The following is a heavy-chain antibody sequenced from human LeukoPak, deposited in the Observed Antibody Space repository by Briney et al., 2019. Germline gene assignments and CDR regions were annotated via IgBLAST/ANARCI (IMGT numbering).Heavy chain of an antibody. V-gene: IGHV4-4*07. Sequence: PSETLSLTCTVSGGSISSYYWSWIRQPAGKGLEWIGRIYTSGSTNYNPSLKSRVTMSVDTSKNQFSLKLSSVTAADTAVYYCARVGGVAAAGTFDYWGQGTLATVSS. CDR3: ARVGGVAAAGTFDY. J-gene: IGHJ4*02. CDR1: GGSISSYY. D-gene: IGHD6-13*01. CDR2: IYTSGST.